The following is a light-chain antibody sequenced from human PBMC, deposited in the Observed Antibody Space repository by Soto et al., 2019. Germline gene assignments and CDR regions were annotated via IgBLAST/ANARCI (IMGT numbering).Light chain of an antibody. CDR3: YSTTDNDIGV. Sequence: SYELTQPSSVSVSPGQTARITCSGALLAKKYTRWFQQKPGQAPLLIMYKDSERPSGISARFSGSSSGTTVTLTISGAQVEDEADYYCYSTTDNDIGVFGGGTKVTVL. CDR1: LLAKKY. J-gene: IGLJ3*02. V-gene: IGLV3-27*01. CDR2: KDS.